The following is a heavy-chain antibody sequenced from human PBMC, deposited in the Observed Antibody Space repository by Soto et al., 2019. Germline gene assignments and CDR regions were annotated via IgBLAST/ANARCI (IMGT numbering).Heavy chain of an antibody. V-gene: IGHV4-4*07. CDR2: MYTSGIT. D-gene: IGHD2-2*01. J-gene: IGHJ4*02. CDR3: ARDDKGVSAAMLY. Sequence: SETLSLTCTVSGDSISGYYWYWIRQPAGKGLEWIGRMYTSGITNYNPSLKSRVTMSVDTSKNQFSLKLTSVTAADTAVYYCARDDKGVSAAMLYWGQGTLVTVSS. CDR1: GDSISGYY.